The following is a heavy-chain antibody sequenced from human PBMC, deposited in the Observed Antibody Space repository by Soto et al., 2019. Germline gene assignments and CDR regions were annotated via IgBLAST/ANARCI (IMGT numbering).Heavy chain of an antibody. Sequence: GGSLRLSCATSGFTFSDTYLSWVRQAPGKGLEWVGRIKRKADGGTTDYAAPVKDRFTISRDDSKNTLYLQMNSLETDDTAVYYCTLVLSNGYYNILYSGQTTLVTVSS. CDR3: TLVLSNGYYNILY. J-gene: IGHJ4*02. D-gene: IGHD3-22*01. CDR2: IKRKADGGTT. CDR1: GFTFSDTY. V-gene: IGHV3-15*01.